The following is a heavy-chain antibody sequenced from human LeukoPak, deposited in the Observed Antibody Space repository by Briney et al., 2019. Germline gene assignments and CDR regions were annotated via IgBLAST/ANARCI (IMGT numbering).Heavy chain of an antibody. Sequence: GGSLRLSCAASGFTFSSYAMSWVRQAPGKGLEWVSAISGSGGSTYYADSVKGRFTISRDNSKNTLYLQMNSLRAEDTAVYYCAKERRAYDFWSGCYTPQGYWGQGTLVTVSS. J-gene: IGHJ4*02. D-gene: IGHD3-3*01. CDR1: GFTFSSYA. V-gene: IGHV3-23*01. CDR3: AKERRAYDFWSGCYTPQGY. CDR2: ISGSGGST.